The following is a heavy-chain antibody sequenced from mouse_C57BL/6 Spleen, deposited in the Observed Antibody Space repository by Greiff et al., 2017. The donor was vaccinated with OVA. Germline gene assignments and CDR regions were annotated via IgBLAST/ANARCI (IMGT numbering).Heavy chain of an antibody. CDR1: GYSITSGYY. D-gene: IGHD1-2*01. CDR3: AGDYGDY. J-gene: IGHJ2*01. Sequence: ESGPGLVKPSQSLSLTCSVTGYSITSGYYWNWIRQFPGNKLEWMGYISYDGSNNYNPSLKNRISITRDTSKNQFFLKLNSVTTEDTATYYCAGDYGDYWGQGTTLTVSS. V-gene: IGHV3-6*01. CDR2: ISYDGSN.